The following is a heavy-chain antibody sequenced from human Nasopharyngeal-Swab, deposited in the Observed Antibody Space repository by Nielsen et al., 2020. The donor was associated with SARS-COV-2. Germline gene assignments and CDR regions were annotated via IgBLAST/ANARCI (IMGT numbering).Heavy chain of an antibody. Sequence: VRQAPGKGLEWVGRIKSKTDGSTTDYAVPVKGRFTISRDDSKNTMFLQMDSLKTEDTAVYYCTTDRYSSSWYNAINYWGQGTLVTVSS. J-gene: IGHJ4*02. CDR3: TTDRYSSSWYNAINY. CDR2: IKSKTDGSTT. V-gene: IGHV3-15*01. D-gene: IGHD6-13*01.